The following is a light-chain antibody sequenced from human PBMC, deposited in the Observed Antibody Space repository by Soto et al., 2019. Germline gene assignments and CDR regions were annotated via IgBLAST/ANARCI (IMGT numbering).Light chain of an antibody. J-gene: IGKJ1*01. V-gene: IGKV3-15*01. CDR2: DAS. Sequence: EIALTQSPATLSVSPGESATLSCRASQSVSSNLAWYQQKPGQAPRILMYDASTRATGIPARFSGSGSGTDFTLTISRLEPEDFAVYYCQQYGSSGTFGQGTKVDIK. CDR1: QSVSSN. CDR3: QQYGSSGT.